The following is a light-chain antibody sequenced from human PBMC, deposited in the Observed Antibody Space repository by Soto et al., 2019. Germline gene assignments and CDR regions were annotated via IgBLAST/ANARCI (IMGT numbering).Light chain of an antibody. Sequence: EIVMTQSPATLSVSPGERATLSCRASQSVSSNLAWYQQTPGQAPRLLIYGASTRATGVPVRFSGSGSGTEFTLTISSLQSEDFAVYYCQHYNNWPPWTFGQGTKVEIK. CDR3: QHYNNWPPWT. CDR2: GAS. J-gene: IGKJ1*01. V-gene: IGKV3-15*01. CDR1: QSVSSN.